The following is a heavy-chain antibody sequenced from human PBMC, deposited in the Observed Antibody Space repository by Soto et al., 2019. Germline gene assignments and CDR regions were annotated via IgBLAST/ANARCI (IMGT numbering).Heavy chain of an antibody. V-gene: IGHV4-61*01. CDR2: IYYSGST. J-gene: IGHJ4*02. Sequence: PSETLSLTCTVSGGSVSSGSYYWSWIRQPPGKGLEWIGYIYYSGSTNYNPSLKSRVTISVDTSKNQFSLKLSSVTAADTAVYYCARALVGATIPHFDYLGQGTLVTVSS. D-gene: IGHD1-26*01. CDR3: ARALVGATIPHFDY. CDR1: GGSVSSGSYY.